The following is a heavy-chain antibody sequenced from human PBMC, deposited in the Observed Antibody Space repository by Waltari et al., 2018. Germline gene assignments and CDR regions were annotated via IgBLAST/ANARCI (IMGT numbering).Heavy chain of an antibody. CDR2: IFESGGT. V-gene: IGHV4-39*01. Sequence: QLQLQESGPGLVTPSETLSLTCTVSGDSLSRSTYYWGWIRPPPGKGLEWIGSIFESGGTYYNPSFYSRVTISVDTSKNQFSLQLSSVTAADTAVYYCARHGRVVDVVVVVAATTIDYWGQGTLVTVSS. CDR1: GDSLSRSTYY. D-gene: IGHD2-15*01. J-gene: IGHJ4*02. CDR3: ARHGRVVDVVVVVAATTIDY.